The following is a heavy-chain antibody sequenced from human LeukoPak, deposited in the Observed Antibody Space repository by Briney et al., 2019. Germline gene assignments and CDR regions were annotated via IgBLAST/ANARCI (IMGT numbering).Heavy chain of an antibody. CDR2: IKTKSDGGTP. Sequence: PGGSLRLSCAASGFTFRNLWMSWVRQAPGKGLEWVGRIKTKSDGGTPDYAAPVKGRFTIWRDDSINTLYLQMNSLKTDDTAVYHCVTGGHYFGNWGQGTLVTVSP. V-gene: IGHV3-15*01. J-gene: IGHJ4*02. CDR1: GFTFRNLW. CDR3: VTGGHYFGN.